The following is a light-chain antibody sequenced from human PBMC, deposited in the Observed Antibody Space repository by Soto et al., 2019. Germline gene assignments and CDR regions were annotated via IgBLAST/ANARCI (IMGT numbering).Light chain of an antibody. CDR2: EVS. J-gene: IGLJ3*02. Sequence: QSALTQPASVSGSPGQSITISCTGTSSDVGGYNYVSWYQQHPGKAPKLMISEVSNRPSGISNRFSGSKSGNTASLTISGLQAEDEADYYCSSYTSSSFWVFGGGTKSPS. CDR3: SSYTSSSFWV. CDR1: SSDVGGYNY. V-gene: IGLV2-14*01.